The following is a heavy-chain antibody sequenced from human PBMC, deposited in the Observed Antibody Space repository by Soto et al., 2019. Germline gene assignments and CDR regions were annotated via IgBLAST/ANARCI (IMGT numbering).Heavy chain of an antibody. CDR3: ARDPYCSSTSCTRGDGMDV. V-gene: IGHV1-3*01. CDR1: GYTFTSYA. D-gene: IGHD2-2*01. CDR2: INAGNGNT. Sequence: QVQLVQSGAEVKKPGASVKVSCKASGYTFTSYAMHWVRQAPGQRLEWMGWINAGNGNTKYSQKFQGRVTITRDTSASTAYMELSSLRSEDTAVYYCARDPYCSSTSCTRGDGMDVWGQGTTVTVSS. J-gene: IGHJ6*02.